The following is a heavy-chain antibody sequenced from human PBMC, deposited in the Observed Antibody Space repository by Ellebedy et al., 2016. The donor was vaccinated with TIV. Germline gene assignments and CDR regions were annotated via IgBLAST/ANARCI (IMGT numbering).Heavy chain of an antibody. V-gene: IGHV3-53*01. CDR1: GFSFSGYG. Sequence: GGSLRLXCAASGFSFSGYGMHWVRQAPGKGLDWVSVMYSGGSTFYADSVKGRFTISRDNSKNTLYLQMNSLRAEDTAVYYCGRGSTGNYYAMDVWGQGTTVTVSS. CDR3: GRGSTGNYYAMDV. J-gene: IGHJ6*02. D-gene: IGHD1-1*01. CDR2: MYSGGST.